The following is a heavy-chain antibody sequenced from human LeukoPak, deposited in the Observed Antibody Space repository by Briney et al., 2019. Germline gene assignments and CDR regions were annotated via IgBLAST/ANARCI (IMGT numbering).Heavy chain of an antibody. CDR2: IYPGGST. Sequence: GGSLRLSCAGPGFTVSSNYMSWIRQAPGKGLEWVSIIYPGGSTYYADSVKGRFTISRDNSKNTLYLQMNSLRAEDTAVYYCARVASGSYSHFDYWGQGTLVSASS. J-gene: IGHJ4*02. CDR1: GFTVSSNY. V-gene: IGHV3-53*01. D-gene: IGHD3-10*01. CDR3: ARVASGSYSHFDY.